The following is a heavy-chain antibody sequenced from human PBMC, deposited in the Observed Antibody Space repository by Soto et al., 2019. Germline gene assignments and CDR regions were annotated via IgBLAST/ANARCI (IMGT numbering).Heavy chain of an antibody. CDR2: IYHSGST. J-gene: IGHJ5*02. V-gene: IGHV4-30-2*01. CDR3: ARDQREGHCFDP. CDR1: GGSISSGGYS. Sequence: QLQLQESGSGLVRPSQTLSLTCAVSGGSISSGGYSWNWIRQPPGKGLEWIGYIYHSGSTLSIPSLKGQVTISLDKSKNQFSLKLTAVSAADTAVYYRARDQREGHCFDPWGQGTLVTVSS.